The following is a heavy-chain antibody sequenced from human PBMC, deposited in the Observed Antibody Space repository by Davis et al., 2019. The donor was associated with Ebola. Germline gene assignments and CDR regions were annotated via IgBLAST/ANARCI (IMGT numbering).Heavy chain of an antibody. Sequence: GGSLRLSCAASGFTFSNAWMNWVRQAPGKGLEWVGRIKSKTDGGTTDYAAPVKGRFTISRDDSKNTLYLQMNSLKTEDTAVYYCTTGKVLRYFDWLFYYYYGMDVWGQGTTVTVSS. CDR1: GFTFSNAW. CDR2: IKSKTDGGTT. J-gene: IGHJ6*02. V-gene: IGHV3-15*07. D-gene: IGHD3-9*01. CDR3: TTGKVLRYFDWLFYYYYGMDV.